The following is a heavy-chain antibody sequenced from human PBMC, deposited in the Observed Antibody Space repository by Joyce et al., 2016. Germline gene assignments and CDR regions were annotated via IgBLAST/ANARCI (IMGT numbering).Heavy chain of an antibody. Sequence: QLQLQESGPGLVKPSETLSLTCTVSGGSIISSTYYWGWIRQSPGKGLEWIGSISYSGSTYRNPSLKSRVTISVYTSKNHFSLKLSSVTAADTAVYYCARQREHLFDYWGQGTLVTVSA. V-gene: IGHV4-39*01. J-gene: IGHJ4*02. CDR3: ARQREHLFDY. D-gene: IGHD1/OR15-1a*01. CDR2: ISYSGST. CDR1: GGSIISSTYY.